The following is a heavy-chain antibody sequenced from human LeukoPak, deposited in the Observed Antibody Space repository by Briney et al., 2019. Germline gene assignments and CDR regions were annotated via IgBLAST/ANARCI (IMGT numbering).Heavy chain of an antibody. D-gene: IGHD6-13*01. CDR1: GFTFSNYA. CDR3: ATSASSSWLDY. CDR2: ISASGGST. Sequence: GGSLRLSCAASGFTFSNYAMSWVRQAPGKGLEWVSAISASGGSTYYADSVKGRFTISRDNSKNTLYLQMNSLRAEDTAVYYCATSASSSWLDYWGQGTLVTVSS. J-gene: IGHJ4*02. V-gene: IGHV3-23*01.